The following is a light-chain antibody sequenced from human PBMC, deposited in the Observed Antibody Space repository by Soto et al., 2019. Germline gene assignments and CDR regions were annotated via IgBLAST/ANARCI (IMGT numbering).Light chain of an antibody. J-gene: IGKJ1*01. CDR1: QSISSW. CDR2: DAS. Sequence: DIQMTQSPSTLSASVGYRVTITCRASQSISSWLAWYQQKPGKAPKLLIYDASRLEGEAPSRFSGSGSGTEFTLTIGSLQTDDFATYYYEQYNSYPWTYGQGTKVEIK. V-gene: IGKV1-5*01. CDR3: EQYNSYPWT.